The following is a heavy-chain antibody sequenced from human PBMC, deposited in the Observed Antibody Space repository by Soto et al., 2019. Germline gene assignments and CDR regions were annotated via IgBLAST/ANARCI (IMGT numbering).Heavy chain of an antibody. CDR1: GCRPSSNA. CDR2: KSYDGSNN. V-gene: IGHV3-30-3*01. J-gene: IGHJ6*02. D-gene: IGHD2-8*01. CDR3: ATDQCTNGVCYPYYFYGMDV. Sequence: TEGALRRTCADSGCRPSSNAMNWVRQVPGKGLEWVAVKSYDGSNNFYADSVKGRFTISRDNSKNTLYLQMRSLRAEDTAVYYCATDQCTNGVCYPYYFYGMDVWGQGTTVTVSS.